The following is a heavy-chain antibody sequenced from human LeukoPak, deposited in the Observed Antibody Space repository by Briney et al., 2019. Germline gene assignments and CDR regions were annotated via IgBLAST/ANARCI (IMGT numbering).Heavy chain of an antibody. D-gene: IGHD5-18*01. Sequence: KPSETLSLTCTVSGGSISSSSYYWGWIRQPPGKGLEWIGSIYYSGSTYYNPSLKSRVTISVDTSKNQFSLKLTSVTAADTAVYYCAREAHAPDTPMAPTFYYYMDVWGEGTTVTVSS. CDR1: GGSISSSSYY. J-gene: IGHJ6*03. CDR2: IYYSGST. CDR3: AREAHAPDTPMAPTFYYYMDV. V-gene: IGHV4-39*07.